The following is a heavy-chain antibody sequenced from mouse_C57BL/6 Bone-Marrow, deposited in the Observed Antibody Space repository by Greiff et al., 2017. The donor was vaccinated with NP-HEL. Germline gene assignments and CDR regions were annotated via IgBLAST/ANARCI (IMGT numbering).Heavy chain of an antibody. D-gene: IGHD2-10*01. CDR3: ARSYYGNCYYAMDY. J-gene: IGHJ4*01. CDR1: GFSLTSYG. Sequence: QVQLKESGPGLVAPSQSLSITCTVSGFSLTSYGVHWVRQPPGKGLEWLVVIWSDGSTTYNSALKSRLSISKDNSKSQVFLKMNSLQTDDTAMYYCARSYYGNCYYAMDYWGQGTSVTVSS. CDR2: IWSDGST. V-gene: IGHV2-6*03.